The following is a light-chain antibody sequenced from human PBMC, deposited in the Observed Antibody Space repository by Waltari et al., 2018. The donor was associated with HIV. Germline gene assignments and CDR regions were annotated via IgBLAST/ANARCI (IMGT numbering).Light chain of an antibody. V-gene: IGKV1-39*01. CDR3: QQSYRIPRS. CDR2: AAS. CDR1: ESIGKY. J-gene: IGKJ2*04. Sequence: DIRMTQSPSSVSASVGDRVTITCRAIESIGKYLNWYKQKPGKAPKRLIHAASTVEGGVPSRFSGSGSGTDCSLTISGLQREDIATYYCQQSYRIPRSFGQGTKLEIK.